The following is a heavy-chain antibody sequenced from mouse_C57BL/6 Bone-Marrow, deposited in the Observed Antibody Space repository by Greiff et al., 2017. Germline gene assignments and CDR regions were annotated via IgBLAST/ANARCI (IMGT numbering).Heavy chain of an antibody. CDR1: GFTFSSYT. Sequence: DVKLVESGGGLVKPGGSLKLSCAASGFTFSSYTMSWVRQTPEKRLEWVATISGGGGNTYYPDSVKGRFTISRDNAKNTLYLQMSSLRSEDTALYYCARWLLRNWYSAVWGTGATVTASP. CDR2: ISGGGGNT. D-gene: IGHD2-3*01. CDR3: ARWLLRNWYSAV. V-gene: IGHV5-9*01. J-gene: IGHJ1*03.